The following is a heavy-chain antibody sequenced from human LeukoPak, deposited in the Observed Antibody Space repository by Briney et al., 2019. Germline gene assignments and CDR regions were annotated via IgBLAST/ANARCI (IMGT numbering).Heavy chain of an antibody. J-gene: IGHJ3*02. V-gene: IGHV1-69*04. Sequence: SVKVSCKASGGTFSSYAISWVRQAPGQGLEWMGRIIPILGIANHAQKFQGRVTITADKSTSTAYMELSSLRSEDTAVYYCARDVDIVVVVAASDNAFDIWGQGTMVTVSS. CDR3: ARDVDIVVVVAASDNAFDI. D-gene: IGHD2-15*01. CDR1: GGTFSSYA. CDR2: IIPILGIA.